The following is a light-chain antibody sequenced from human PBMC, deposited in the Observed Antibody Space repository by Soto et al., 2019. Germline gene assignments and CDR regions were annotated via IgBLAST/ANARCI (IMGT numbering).Light chain of an antibody. Sequence: DIQMTQSPSSLSASVGDRVTITCRASQSINWYLNWYQQKPGEAPNLLIYAASSLQSGVPSRFSGSGSGTDFTLTISSLQSEDFATYYCQQHYITPWTFGQGTKVDIK. V-gene: IGKV1-39*01. CDR1: QSINWY. J-gene: IGKJ1*01. CDR2: AAS. CDR3: QQHYITPWT.